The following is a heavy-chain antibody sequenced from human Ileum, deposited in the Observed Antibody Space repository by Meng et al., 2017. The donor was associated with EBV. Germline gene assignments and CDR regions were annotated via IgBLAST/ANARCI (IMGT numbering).Heavy chain of an antibody. J-gene: IGHJ4*02. CDR2: ISNDGNNK. Sequence: GGGGVQPGRSLSFSCAASGFTFSTYALHWLRQAPDKGLEWVAVISNDGNNKLYTDSVKGRFTISRDNAKNTVYLQMNSLRAEDTAVYYRARGAGGFGYWGQGILVTVSS. CDR3: ARGAGGFGY. CDR1: GFTFSTYA. D-gene: IGHD2-15*01. V-gene: IGHV3-30-3*01.